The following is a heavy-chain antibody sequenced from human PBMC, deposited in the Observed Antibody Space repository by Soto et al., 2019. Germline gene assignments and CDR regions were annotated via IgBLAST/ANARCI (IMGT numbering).Heavy chain of an antibody. CDR3: ARRLLPAAAGISDWFDP. V-gene: IGHV5-51*01. Sequence: GESLKISCNGSGYSFTIYWIGWVRQMPGKGLEWMGIIYPGDSDTRYSPSFQGQVTISADKSISTAYLQWSSLKASDTAMYYCARRLLPAAAGISDWFDPWGQGTLVTVYS. D-gene: IGHD6-13*01. J-gene: IGHJ5*02. CDR2: IYPGDSDT. CDR1: GYSFTIYW.